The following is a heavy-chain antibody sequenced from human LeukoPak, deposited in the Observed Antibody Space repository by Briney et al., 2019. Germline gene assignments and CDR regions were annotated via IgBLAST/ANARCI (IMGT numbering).Heavy chain of an antibody. V-gene: IGHV3-30*03. J-gene: IGHJ4*01. D-gene: IGHD5-18*01. Sequence: GGSLRLSCAASGFTFSGSDRHWVRQAPGKGLEWVAVISYDGSNKYYADSVKGRFTISRYNSKNALYLQMNSLRAEDTAVYYCGRDIKYIYGHKFYSGHGTLVTVSS. CDR3: GRDIKYIYGHKFY. CDR1: GFTFSGSD. CDR2: ISYDGSNK.